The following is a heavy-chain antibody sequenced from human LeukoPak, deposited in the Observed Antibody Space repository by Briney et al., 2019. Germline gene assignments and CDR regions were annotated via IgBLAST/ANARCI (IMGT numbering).Heavy chain of an antibody. V-gene: IGHV4-38-2*02. Sequence: PSETLSLTCTVSGYSISSGYYWGWIRQPPGKGLEWIGSIYHSGSTYYNPSLKSRVTISVDTSKNQFSLKLSSVTAADTAVYYCARRRQGSEGYFDYWGQGTLVTVSS. D-gene: IGHD2-15*01. CDR3: ARRRQGSEGYFDY. J-gene: IGHJ4*02. CDR1: GYSISSGYY. CDR2: IYHSGST.